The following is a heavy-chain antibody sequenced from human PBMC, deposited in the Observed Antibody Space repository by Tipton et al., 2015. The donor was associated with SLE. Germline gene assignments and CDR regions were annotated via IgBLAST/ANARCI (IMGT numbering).Heavy chain of an antibody. V-gene: IGHV3-23*01. CDR2: ISGSGGST. CDR1: SSSSYY. D-gene: IGHD6-19*01. CDR3: ASPEQWLPYYYMDV. J-gene: IGHJ6*03. Sequence: SSSSYYWGWIRQPPGKGLEWVSAISGSGGSTYYADSVKGRFTISRDNSKNTLYLQMNSLRAEDTAVYYCASPEQWLPYYYMDVWGKGTTVTVSS.